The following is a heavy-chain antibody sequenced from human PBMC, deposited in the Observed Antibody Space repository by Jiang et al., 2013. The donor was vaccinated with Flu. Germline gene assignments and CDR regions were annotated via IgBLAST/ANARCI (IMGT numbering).Heavy chain of an antibody. V-gene: IGHV1-69*01. Sequence: SGAEVKKPGSSVKVSCKASGGTFSSYAISWVRQAPGQGLEWMGGIIPIFGTANYAQKFQGRVTITADESTSTAYMELSSLRSEDTAMYYCAKEVPATVTTYYYYYYYGMDVWGQ. CDR2: IIPIFGTA. D-gene: IGHD4-11*01. J-gene: IGHJ6*02. CDR1: GGTFSSYA. CDR3: AKEVPATVTTYYYYYYYGMDV.